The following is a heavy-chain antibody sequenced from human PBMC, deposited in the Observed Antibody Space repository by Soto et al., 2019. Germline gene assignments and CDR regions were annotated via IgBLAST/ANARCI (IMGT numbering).Heavy chain of an antibody. D-gene: IGHD3-16*01. CDR1: GFNLTYNS. Sequence: LRLSCTASGFNLTYNSMSCVRQAPGKGLQWVSTVSGNGENTYYAESVRGRFTISRDTSKNTLYLQMNSLRGEDTAVYYCARLPGGTARRPAYWGQGTPVTVSS. J-gene: IGHJ4*02. CDR3: ARLPGGTARRPAY. CDR2: VSGNGENT. V-gene: IGHV3-23*01.